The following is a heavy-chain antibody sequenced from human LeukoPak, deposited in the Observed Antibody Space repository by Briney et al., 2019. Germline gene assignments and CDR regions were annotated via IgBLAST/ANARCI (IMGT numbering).Heavy chain of an antibody. CDR1: GGTFSSYA. Sequence: SVKVSCKASGGTFSSYAISWVRQAPGQGLEWMGGIIPIFGTANYAQKFQGRVTITTDESTSTAYMELSSLRSEDTAVYYCARQLAVGAKKGPDFDYWGQGTLVTVSS. D-gene: IGHD1-26*01. V-gene: IGHV1-69*05. CDR3: ARQLAVGAKKGPDFDY. J-gene: IGHJ4*02. CDR2: IIPIFGTA.